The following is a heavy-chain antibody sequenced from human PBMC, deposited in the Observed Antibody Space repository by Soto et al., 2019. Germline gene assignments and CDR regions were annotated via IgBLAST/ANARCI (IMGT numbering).Heavy chain of an antibody. CDR3: ARVRFGEYQPFDY. CDR1: GGSISSYY. Sequence: SETLSLTCTVSGGSISSYYWSWIRQPPGKGLEWIGYIYYSGSTYYNPSLKSRVTISVDTSKNQFSLKLSSVTAADTAVYYCARVRFGEYQPFDYWGQGTLVTVSS. D-gene: IGHD3-10*01. J-gene: IGHJ4*02. CDR2: IYYSGST. V-gene: IGHV4-59*12.